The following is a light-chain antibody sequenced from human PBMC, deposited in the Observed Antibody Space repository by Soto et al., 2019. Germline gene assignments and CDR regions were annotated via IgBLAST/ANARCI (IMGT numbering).Light chain of an antibody. CDR2: DVS. CDR3: CSYTTSSLHV. CDR1: SNDIGAYNF. Sequence: QSALTQPASVSGSPGQSITISCTGTSNDIGAYNFVSWYQQHPGKAPKLMIYDVSNRPSGLSNRFSGSKSGSTASPTISGLQAEDEAGYYCCSYTTSSLHVFGTGTKVTLL. J-gene: IGLJ1*01. V-gene: IGLV2-14*03.